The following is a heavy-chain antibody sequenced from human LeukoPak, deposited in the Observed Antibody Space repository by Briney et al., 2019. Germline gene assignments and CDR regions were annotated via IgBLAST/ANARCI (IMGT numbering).Heavy chain of an antibody. V-gene: IGHV3-7*03. D-gene: IGHD4-17*01. CDR3: ARSVHYGDPGDY. Sequence: PGGSLRLSCAGSGFTFSSYWMSWVRQAAGRGREWVANIKQDGGEKYSVHSVKGRFTISRDNAKKSLYMQMNTLRAEDTAVYNSARSVHYGDPGDYWGQGTLVTVSS. CDR1: GFTFSSYW. J-gene: IGHJ4*02. CDR2: IKQDGGEK.